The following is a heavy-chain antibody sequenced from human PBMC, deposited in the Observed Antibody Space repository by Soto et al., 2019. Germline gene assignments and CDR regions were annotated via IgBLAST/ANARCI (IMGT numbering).Heavy chain of an antibody. CDR2: IYYSGST. D-gene: IGHD2-2*02. J-gene: IGHJ6*02. Sequence: PSETLSLTCAVSGGSISSGDYYWGWIRQPPGKGLEWIGYIYYSGSTYYNPSLKSRVTISVDTSKNQFSLKLSSVTAADTAAYYCARGGDCSSTSCYTWAYYYGMDVWGQGTTVTVSS. V-gene: IGHV4-30-4*01. CDR3: ARGGDCSSTSCYTWAYYYGMDV. CDR1: GGSISSGDYY.